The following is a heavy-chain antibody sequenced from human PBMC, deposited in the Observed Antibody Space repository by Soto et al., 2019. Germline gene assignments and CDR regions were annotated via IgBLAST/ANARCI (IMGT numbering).Heavy chain of an antibody. Sequence: SETLSLTCTVSGASIKSRNYFWVWIRQPPGNGLEFVGSIHSSGGTYYNPSLKSRVTVSVDLSNSHFSLSLKSLTATDTAVYYCGRLAEAATGHTDFDFWGQGTMVTVS. J-gene: IGHJ4*02. CDR1: GASIKSRNYF. CDR3: GRLAEAATGHTDFDF. D-gene: IGHD2-15*01. V-gene: IGHV4-39*02. CDR2: IHSSGGT.